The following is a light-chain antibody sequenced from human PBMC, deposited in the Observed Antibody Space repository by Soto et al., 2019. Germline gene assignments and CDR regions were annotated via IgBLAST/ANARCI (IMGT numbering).Light chain of an antibody. Sequence: EIGLSQSPGALSLSPGETATLSCRASQSVSTNQLAWYQQKRGQAPRLVFHSATTRANAFPARFSGSGSGTDFTLTIYRLEPEDFAVYYCQVYGIAPWTFGRGTKVDIK. CDR3: QVYGIAPWT. J-gene: IGKJ1*01. V-gene: IGKV3-20*01. CDR1: QSVSTNQ. CDR2: SAT.